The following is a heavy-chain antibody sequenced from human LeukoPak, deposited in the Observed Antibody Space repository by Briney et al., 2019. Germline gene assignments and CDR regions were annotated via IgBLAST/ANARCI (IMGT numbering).Heavy chain of an antibody. CDR2: IYYSGST. J-gene: IGHJ3*02. D-gene: IGHD6-19*01. V-gene: IGHV4-59*01. Sequence: SETLSLTCTVSGGSISSYYWSWIRQPPGKGLEWIGYIYYSGSTNYNPSLKSRVTISVDTSKNQFSLKLSSVTAADTAVYYCARSRQWLVRPLDAFDIWGQGTMVTVSS. CDR3: ARSRQWLVRPLDAFDI. CDR1: GGSISSYY.